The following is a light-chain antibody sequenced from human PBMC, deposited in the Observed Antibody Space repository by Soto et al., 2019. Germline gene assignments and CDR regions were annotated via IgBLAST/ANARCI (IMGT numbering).Light chain of an antibody. V-gene: IGKV1-27*01. J-gene: IGKJ5*01. CDR2: AAS. Sequence: DIQVTQHPSSLSASVGDRVTITFRASQGIKNYLAWYQQKPGETPKLLIYAASTLESGIPPRFRGSGSGTDFTFTISRLQPEDIATYYCQQYENLPTFGQGTRLEIK. CDR1: QGIKNY. CDR3: QQYENLPT.